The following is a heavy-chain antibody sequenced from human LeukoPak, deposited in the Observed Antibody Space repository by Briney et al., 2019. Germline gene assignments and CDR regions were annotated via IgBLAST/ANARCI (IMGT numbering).Heavy chain of an antibody. Sequence: GGSLRLSCAASGFTFGTYWMSWVRQAPGKGLEWVANIKQDGGEKYSVDSVKGRFTISRDNAKNSLYLQMSSLRAEDTAVYYCARDSPFYDYAWGSYRPDSFDHWGQGTLVIVSS. J-gene: IGHJ4*02. CDR3: ARDSPFYDYAWGSYRPDSFDH. V-gene: IGHV3-7*01. CDR1: GFTFGTYW. D-gene: IGHD3-16*02. CDR2: IKQDGGEK.